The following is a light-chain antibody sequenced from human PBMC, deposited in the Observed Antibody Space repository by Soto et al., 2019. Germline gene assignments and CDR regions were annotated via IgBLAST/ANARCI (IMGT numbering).Light chain of an antibody. CDR2: KAS. J-gene: IGKJ1*01. V-gene: IGKV1-5*03. Sequence: DIPMTQSPSTLSASVGDRVTITCRASQTITTSLAWYQQKPGKAPKLLIYKASSLESGAPSRFSGSGSGTEFTLTISSLQPDDFATYYCQQYDSYSLRTFGQGTKVEI. CDR1: QTITTS. CDR3: QQYDSYSLRT.